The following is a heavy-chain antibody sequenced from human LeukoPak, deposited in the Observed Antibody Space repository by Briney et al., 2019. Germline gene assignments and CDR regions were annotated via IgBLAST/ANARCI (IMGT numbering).Heavy chain of an antibody. J-gene: IGHJ3*02. CDR1: GGSLSNYY. V-gene: IGHV4-59*01. CDR2: IYYSGST. Sequence: SETLSLTCTVSGGSLSNYYWNWIRQPPGKGQEWIGYIYYSGSTIYNPSLKSRVTISVDTSKNQFSLAVSSVTAADTAVYFCAKRLGSWSGFDIWGQGTVVTVSS. D-gene: IGHD3-10*01. CDR3: AKRLGSWSGFDI.